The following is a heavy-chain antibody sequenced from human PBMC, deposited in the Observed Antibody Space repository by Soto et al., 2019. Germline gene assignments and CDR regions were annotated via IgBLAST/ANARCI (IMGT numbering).Heavy chain of an antibody. CDR2: IWYDGSNK. CDR3: ARDRGASIAAAGFGVFDY. J-gene: IGHJ4*02. V-gene: IGHV3-33*01. CDR1: GFTFSSYG. D-gene: IGHD6-13*01. Sequence: QVQLVESGGGVVQPGRSLRLSCAASGFTFSSYGMHWVRQAPGKGLEWVAVIWYDGSNKYYADSVKGRFTISRDNSKNTLYLKMNSLRAEDTAVYYCARDRGASIAAAGFGVFDYWGQGTLVTVSS.